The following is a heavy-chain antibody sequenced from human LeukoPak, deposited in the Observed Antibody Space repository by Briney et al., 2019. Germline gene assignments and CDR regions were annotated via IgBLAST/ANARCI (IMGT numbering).Heavy chain of an antibody. V-gene: IGHV4-59*01. J-gene: IGHJ4*02. Sequence: PSETLSLTCTVSGGSISSYYSSWIRQPPGKGLEWIGYIYYSGSTNYNPSLKSRVTISVDTSKNQFSLKLSSVTAADTAVYYCARDDGRYGAAFDYWGQGTPVTVSS. CDR2: IYYSGST. CDR3: ARDDGRYGAAFDY. CDR1: GGSISSYY. D-gene: IGHD1-26*01.